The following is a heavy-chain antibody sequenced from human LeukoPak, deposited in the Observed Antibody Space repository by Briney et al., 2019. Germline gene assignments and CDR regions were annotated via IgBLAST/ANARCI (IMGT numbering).Heavy chain of an antibody. CDR3: ARDTYNWNYLGYYYYYMDV. V-gene: IGHV4-38-2*02. Sequence: SETLSLTCTVSGYSISSGYYWGWIRQPPGKGLEWIGSIYHSGSTYYNPSLKSRVTISVDTSKNQFSLKLSSVTAADTAVYYCARDTYNWNYLGYYYYYMDVWGKGTTVTVSS. CDR2: IYHSGST. CDR1: GYSISSGYY. D-gene: IGHD1-7*01. J-gene: IGHJ6*03.